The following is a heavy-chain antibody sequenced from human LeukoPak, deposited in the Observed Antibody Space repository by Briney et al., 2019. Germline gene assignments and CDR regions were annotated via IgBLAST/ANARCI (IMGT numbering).Heavy chain of an antibody. D-gene: IGHD1-26*01. Sequence: ASVKVSCKASGYSLTSHAIHWARQAPGQRLEWMGWINTGNANTKYSQKFQGRVTFTRDTSANTAYMELSSLRSEDTAVYYCARERGGTYYDYWGQGTLVIVSS. CDR1: GYSLTSHA. CDR3: ARERGGTYYDY. V-gene: IGHV1-3*04. CDR2: INTGNANT. J-gene: IGHJ4*02.